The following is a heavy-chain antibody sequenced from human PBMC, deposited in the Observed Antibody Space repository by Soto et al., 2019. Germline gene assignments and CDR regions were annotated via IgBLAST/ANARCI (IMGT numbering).Heavy chain of an antibody. Sequence: PGGSLRLSCAASGFTFSSYAMTWVRQAPGKGLEWVSSISNSGGITYYGDFVKGRFTISRDNAKNSLYLQMNSLRAEDTAVYYCARDTPPLRYFDWLPLTAYYYGMDVWGQGTTVTVSS. CDR3: ARDTPPLRYFDWLPLTAYYYGMDV. D-gene: IGHD3-9*01. CDR1: GFTFSSYA. J-gene: IGHJ6*02. CDR2: ISNSGGIT. V-gene: IGHV3-23*01.